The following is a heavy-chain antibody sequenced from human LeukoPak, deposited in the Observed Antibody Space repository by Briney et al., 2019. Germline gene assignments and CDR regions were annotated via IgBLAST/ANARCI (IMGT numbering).Heavy chain of an antibody. V-gene: IGHV4-59*02. D-gene: IGHD2-15*01. CDR2: VYYSGST. Sequence: SEALSLTCVVSGGSVSGYHWGWLRQPPGRGLEWIGYVYYSGSTNYNPSFTSRITISVDTSRSQFSLQLSTVTAPDTAVYYCARIHTYSSGGACYVLDNWGQGTLVAVSS. CDR1: GGSVSGYH. J-gene: IGHJ4*02. CDR3: ARIHTYSSGGACYVLDN.